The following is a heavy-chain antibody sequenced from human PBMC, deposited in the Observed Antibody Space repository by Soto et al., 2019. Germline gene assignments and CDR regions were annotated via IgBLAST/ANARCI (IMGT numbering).Heavy chain of an antibody. D-gene: IGHD3-10*01. CDR2: IYHSGNT. CDR3: ARRWGEGRVDY. CDR1: GGSISSSNW. J-gene: IGHJ4*02. V-gene: IGHV4-4*02. Sequence: QVQLQESGPGLVKPSGTLSLTCAVSGGSISSSNWRSWVRQPPGKGLEWIGEIYHSGNTNYNPSLKSRVTMAVDKSRNQFSLKLSSVTAADTAVYYCARRWGEGRVDYWGQGTLVTVSS.